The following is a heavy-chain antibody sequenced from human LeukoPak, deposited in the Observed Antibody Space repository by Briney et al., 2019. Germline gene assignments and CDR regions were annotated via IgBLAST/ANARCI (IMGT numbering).Heavy chain of an antibody. CDR3: AKDWDPDY. V-gene: IGHV3-30*18. CDR1: GFTFSNYG. Sequence: GGSLRLSCAASGFTFSNYGMHWVRQAPGKGLEWVAVISYDGTTKYYADSVKGRFTISRDNSKNTLYLQMNSLRAEDTAVYFCAKDWDPDYWGQGTLVTVSS. D-gene: IGHD1-26*01. J-gene: IGHJ4*02. CDR2: ISYDGTTK.